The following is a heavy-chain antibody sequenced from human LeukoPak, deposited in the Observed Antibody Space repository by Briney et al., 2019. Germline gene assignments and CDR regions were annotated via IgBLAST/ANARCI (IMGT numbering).Heavy chain of an antibody. CDR2: IWYDGSNK. Sequence: GGSLRLSCAASGFTFSSYGMHWVRQAPGKGLEWVAVIWYDGSNKYYADSVKGRFTISRDNSKNTVYLQMNSLRAEDTAVYYCAREGAAIVGATGAFDIWGQGTMVTVSS. CDR1: GFTFSSYG. CDR3: AREGAAIVGATGAFDI. V-gene: IGHV3-33*01. D-gene: IGHD1-26*01. J-gene: IGHJ3*02.